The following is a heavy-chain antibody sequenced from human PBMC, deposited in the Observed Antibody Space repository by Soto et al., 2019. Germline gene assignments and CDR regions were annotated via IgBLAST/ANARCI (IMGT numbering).Heavy chain of an antibody. V-gene: IGHV4-34*01. J-gene: IGHJ5*02. CDR3: ARGPRYCSSTSCQAGLDP. CDR1: GVSFSGYY. Sequence: PSETLSLTCAVYGVSFSGYYWSWLRQPPGKGLEWIGEINHSGSTNYNPSLKSRVTISVDTSKNQFSLKLSSVTAADTAVYYCARGPRYCSSTSCQAGLDPWGQGTLVTVSS. CDR2: INHSGST. D-gene: IGHD2-2*01.